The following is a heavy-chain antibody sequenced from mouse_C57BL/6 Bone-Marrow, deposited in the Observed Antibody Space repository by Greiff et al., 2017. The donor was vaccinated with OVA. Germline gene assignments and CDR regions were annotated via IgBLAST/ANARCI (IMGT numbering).Heavy chain of an antibody. J-gene: IGHJ2*01. CDR3: ARRGYGTADY. CDR1: GFTFSSYT. V-gene: IGHV5-9*01. CDR2: IRGGGGNT. Sequence: EVHLVESGGGLVKPGGSLKLSCAASGFTFSSYTMSWVRQTPEQRLEWVATIRGGGGNTYYPDSVKGRFTISRDNAKNTLYLQLSSLRSEDAAWYYGARRGYGTADYWGKGTTLTVSS. D-gene: IGHD1-1*01.